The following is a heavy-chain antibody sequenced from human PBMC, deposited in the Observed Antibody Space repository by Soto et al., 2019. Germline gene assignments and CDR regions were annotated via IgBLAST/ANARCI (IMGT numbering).Heavy chain of an antibody. CDR2: INTVNGHT. Sequence: QVQLVQSGTEVKKPGASVKVSCKASGYTFSSYALHWVRQAPGQRLEWMGWINTVNGHTKYSQEFQGRVTITRDTSASAAYMELSSLRSEDTAVYYCARAGYDGSGTNHYGMDVWGQGTTVTVSS. V-gene: IGHV1-3*04. D-gene: IGHD3-10*01. CDR1: GYTFSSYA. CDR3: ARAGYDGSGTNHYGMDV. J-gene: IGHJ6*02.